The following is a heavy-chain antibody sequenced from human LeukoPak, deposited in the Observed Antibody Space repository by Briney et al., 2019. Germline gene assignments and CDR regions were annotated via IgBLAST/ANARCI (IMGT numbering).Heavy chain of an antibody. D-gene: IGHD1-26*01. Sequence: SETLSLTCAVSGGSISSGGYSWSWIRQPPGKGLEWIGYIYHSGSTYYNPSLKSRVTISVDRSKNQFSLKLSSVTAADTAVYYCARHRIVGAMVRYYGMDVWGQGTTVTVSS. CDR2: IYHSGST. CDR1: GGSISSGGYS. CDR3: ARHRIVGAMVRYYGMDV. J-gene: IGHJ6*02. V-gene: IGHV4-30-2*01.